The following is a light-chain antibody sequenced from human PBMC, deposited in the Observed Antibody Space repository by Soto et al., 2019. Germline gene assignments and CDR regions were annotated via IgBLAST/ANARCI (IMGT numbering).Light chain of an antibody. CDR2: DVS. CDR1: SSDVGGYNY. J-gene: IGLJ6*01. Sequence: QSALTQPASVSGSPGQSITISCTGTSSDVGGYNYVSWYQQHPGKAPKLMIYDVSNRPSGVSDRFSGSKSGNTASLTISGLQAEDADHYYCSSYTTSSTLFGTGTKLTVL. CDR3: SSYTTSSTL. V-gene: IGLV2-14*01.